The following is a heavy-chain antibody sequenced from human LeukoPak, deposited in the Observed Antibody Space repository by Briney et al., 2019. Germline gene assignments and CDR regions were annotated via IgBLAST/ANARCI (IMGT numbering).Heavy chain of an antibody. CDR1: GFTFTNYV. J-gene: IGHJ4*02. CDR3: AKRTGVTELHFDH. CDR2: IGENGGAA. Sequence: GGSLRLSCAASGFTFTNYVMGWVRQAQGKGLEWVSAIGENGGAADYADSVRGRFTISRDNSQNTLYQQMNSLRAEDTAVYYCAKRTGVTELHFDHWGQGTLVTVSS. V-gene: IGHV3-23*01. D-gene: IGHD1-7*01.